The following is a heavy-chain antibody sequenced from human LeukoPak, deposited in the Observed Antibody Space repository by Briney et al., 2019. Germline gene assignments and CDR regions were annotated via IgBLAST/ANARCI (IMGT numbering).Heavy chain of an antibody. CDR1: GFTFSSYS. J-gene: IGHJ4*02. D-gene: IGHD3-3*01. V-gene: IGHV3-48*01. Sequence: GGSLRLSCAASGFTFSSYSMNWVRQAPGKGLEWVSYISSSSSTIYYADSVKGRFTISRDNSKNTLYLQMNSLRGDDTAIYYCAKAKVFLEWLLNWGQGTLVTVSS. CDR2: ISSSSSTI. CDR3: AKAKVFLEWLLN.